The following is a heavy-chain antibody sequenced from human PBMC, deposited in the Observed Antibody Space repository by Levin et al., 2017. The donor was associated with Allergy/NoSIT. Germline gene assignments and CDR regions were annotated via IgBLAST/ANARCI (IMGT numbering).Heavy chain of an antibody. CDR2: ISRGNSYT. CDR1: GFIVSDSY. V-gene: IGHV3-11*05. D-gene: IGHD3-10*01. CDR3: ARGRVPNDY. Sequence: LSLTCAASGFIVSDSYMSWIRQALGKGLEWVSYISRGNSYTNYLDSVKGRFTISRDNAKNSLYLQMNSLRAEDTAIYYCARGRVPNDYWGQGTLVTVSS. J-gene: IGHJ4*02.